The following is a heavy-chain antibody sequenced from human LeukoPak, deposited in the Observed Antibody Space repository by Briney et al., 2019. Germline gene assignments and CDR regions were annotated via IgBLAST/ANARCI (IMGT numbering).Heavy chain of an antibody. Sequence: GSVKVSCKASGYTFTSYGISWVRQAPGQGLEWMGWISAYNGNTNYAQKLQGRVTMTTDTSTSTAYMELRSLRSDDTAVYYCAREGVGCSSTSFSAEAFDIWGQGTMVTVSS. CDR2: ISAYNGNT. CDR1: GYTFTSYG. CDR3: AREGVGCSSTSFSAEAFDI. J-gene: IGHJ3*02. V-gene: IGHV1-18*01. D-gene: IGHD2-2*01.